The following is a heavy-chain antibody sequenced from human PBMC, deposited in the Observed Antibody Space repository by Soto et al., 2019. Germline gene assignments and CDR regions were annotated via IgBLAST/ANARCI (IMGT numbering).Heavy chain of an antibody. V-gene: IGHV4-39*01. D-gene: IGHD2-2*01. CDR2: TYYSGST. CDR3: ARLGDYCSSTSCYPDWFDP. CDR1: GGSISSSSYY. Sequence: QLQLQESGPGLVKPSETLSLTCTVSGGSISSSSYYWGWIRQPPGKGLGWIGSTYYSGSTYYNPSLKSRVTISVDTSKNQFSLKLSSVTAADTAVYYCARLGDYCSSTSCYPDWFDPWGQGTLVTVSS. J-gene: IGHJ5*02.